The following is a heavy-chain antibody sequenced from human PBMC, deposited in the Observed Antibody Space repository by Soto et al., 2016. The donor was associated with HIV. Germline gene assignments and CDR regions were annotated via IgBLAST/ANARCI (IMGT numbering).Heavy chain of an antibody. V-gene: IGHV1-2*02. CDR2: INPNSGGT. CDR3: ARGGYSYGYGPTFFDY. J-gene: IGHJ4*02. CDR1: GYTFTGYY. D-gene: IGHD5-18*01. Sequence: QVQLVRSGAEVQKPGASVKVSCKASGYTFTGYYMHWVRQAPGQGLEWMGWINPNSGGTNYAQKFQGRVTMTRDTSISTAYMELSRLRSDDTAVYYCARGGYSYGYGPTFFDYWGQGTLVTVSS.